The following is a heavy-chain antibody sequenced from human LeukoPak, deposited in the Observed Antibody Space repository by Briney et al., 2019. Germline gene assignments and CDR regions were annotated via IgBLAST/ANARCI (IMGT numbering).Heavy chain of an antibody. CDR2: ISGSSTNT. D-gene: IGHD5-24*01. Sequence: GGSLRLSCAASGFTFSSYAMSWVRQAPGKGLEWVSTISGSSTNTYYADSVKGRFTISRDNSKNTLYLQMNSLRAEDTAIYYRAKVKDGYNYSPFDYWGQGTLVTVSS. CDR1: GFTFSSYA. J-gene: IGHJ4*02. V-gene: IGHV3-23*01. CDR3: AKVKDGYNYSPFDY.